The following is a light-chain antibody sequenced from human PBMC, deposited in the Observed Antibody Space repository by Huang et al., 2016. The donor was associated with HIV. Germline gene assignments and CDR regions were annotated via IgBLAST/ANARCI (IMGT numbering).Light chain of an antibody. CDR1: QSVGSN. CDR2: AAS. CDR3: QQHNSWPRT. Sequence: EIVMTQSPATLSVSPGERATLSCRASQSVGSNLAWYPQRRGQAPRLLIYAASTRATVIPARFSGSGSGTEFTLTVSSLQSEDFAVYYCQQHNSWPRTFGQGTRV. J-gene: IGKJ1*01. V-gene: IGKV3-15*01.